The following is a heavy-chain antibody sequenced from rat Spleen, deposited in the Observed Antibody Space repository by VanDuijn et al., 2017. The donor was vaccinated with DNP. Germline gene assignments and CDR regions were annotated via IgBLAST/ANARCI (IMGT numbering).Heavy chain of an antibody. CDR3: NSFITTVGPFDY. CDR1: GFSLTTYS. Sequence: QVQLKESGPGLVQPSETLSLTCTVSGFSLTTYSVSWVRQPPGKGLEWMGVIWSGGNTDYNSALKPRLSISRDTSKSQVFLTMNSLQTEDTGIYYCNSFITTVGPFDYWGQGVMVTVSS. J-gene: IGHJ2*01. V-gene: IGHV2S13*01. CDR2: IWSGGNT. D-gene: IGHD1-1*01.